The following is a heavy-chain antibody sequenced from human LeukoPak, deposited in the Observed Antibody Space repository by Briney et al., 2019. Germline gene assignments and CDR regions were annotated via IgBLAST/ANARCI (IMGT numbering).Heavy chain of an antibody. CDR2: ITGSGGDT. D-gene: IGHD6-13*01. CDR3: AKGRPGIMYYFDY. J-gene: IGHJ4*02. Sequence: PGGSLTLSCAASGFTFSNYAMSWVRQPPGKGLEWVSTITGSGGDTYYADSEKGRFTISRDNSKHTSYIQAHSHSAEHAAIYYCAKGRPGIMYYFDYWGQGTLVTVSS. V-gene: IGHV3-23*01. CDR1: GFTFSNYA.